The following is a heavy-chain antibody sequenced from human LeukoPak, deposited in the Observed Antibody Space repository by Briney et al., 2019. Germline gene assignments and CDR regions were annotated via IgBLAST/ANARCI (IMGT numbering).Heavy chain of an antibody. CDR3: AKSLGNQGVVDY. CDR2: VSASGGST. Sequence: GGSLRLSCAASGFIFRNHAMNWVRQAPGQGLEWVSGVSASGGSTFNTDSVKGRFSISRDNSKNTLYLEMNSLRPEDTALYYCAKSLGNQGVVDYWGQGTLVTVSS. CDR1: GFIFRNHA. V-gene: IGHV3-23*01. J-gene: IGHJ4*02. D-gene: IGHD3-10*01.